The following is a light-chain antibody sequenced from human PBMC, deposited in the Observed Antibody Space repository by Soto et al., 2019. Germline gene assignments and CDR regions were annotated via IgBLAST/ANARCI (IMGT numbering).Light chain of an antibody. CDR2: AAS. J-gene: IGKJ5*01. CDR1: QTISTF. Sequence: DIQMTQSPSSLSASVGDRVTITCRSSQTISTFLHWFQQKPGKAPNLLIYAASGLQSGVPSRFSGSGSGTDFTLTISSLQPEDFATYYCQQSYRTPITFGQGTRLEIK. V-gene: IGKV1-39*01. CDR3: QQSYRTPIT.